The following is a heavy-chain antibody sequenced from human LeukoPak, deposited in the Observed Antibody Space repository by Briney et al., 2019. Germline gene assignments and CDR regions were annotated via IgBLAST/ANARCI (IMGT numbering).Heavy chain of an antibody. D-gene: IGHD3-22*01. J-gene: IGHJ4*02. V-gene: IGHV3-53*01. CDR1: GFTFSNYW. CDR3: ASNDEYDSSGYYYRHY. CDR2: IYSGGST. Sequence: PGGSLRLSCAASGFTFSNYWMIWVRQAPGKGLEWVSVIYSGGSTYYADSVKGRFTISRDNSKNTLYLQMNSLRAEDTAVYYCASNDEYDSSGYYYRHYWGQGTLVTVSS.